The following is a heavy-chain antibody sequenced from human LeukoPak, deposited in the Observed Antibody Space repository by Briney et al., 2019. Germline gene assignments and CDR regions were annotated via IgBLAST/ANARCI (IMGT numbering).Heavy chain of an antibody. J-gene: IGHJ3*02. CDR2: ISATSSYI. CDR3: ARDKTEQWLVLEAFDI. D-gene: IGHD6-19*01. V-gene: IGHV3-21*01. Sequence: GGSLRLSCAASGFTFSSYSMNWVRQTPGKGLEWVSSISATSSYIYYADSARGRFTISRDNAKNSLYLQMNSLRAENTAVYYCARDKTEQWLVLEAFDIWGQGTVVTVSS. CDR1: GFTFSSYS.